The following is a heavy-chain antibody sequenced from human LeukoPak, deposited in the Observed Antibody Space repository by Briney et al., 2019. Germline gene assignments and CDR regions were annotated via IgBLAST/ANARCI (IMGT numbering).Heavy chain of an antibody. J-gene: IGHJ4*02. D-gene: IGHD5-18*01. CDR3: ATWIQPAI. CDR2: IKQDGSQK. V-gene: IGHV3-7*02. CDR1: GFTFSSYW. Sequence: GGSLRLSCAASGFTFSSYWMTWVRQAPGKGLEWVANIKQDGSQKYYVDSVKGRFTIFRDNAKNSLYLQMNTLRAEDTAVYYCATWIQPAIWGQGTLVTVSS.